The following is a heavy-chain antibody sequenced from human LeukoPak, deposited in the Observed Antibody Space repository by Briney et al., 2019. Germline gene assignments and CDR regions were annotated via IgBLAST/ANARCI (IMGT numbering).Heavy chain of an antibody. V-gene: IGHV1-2*02. CDR2: INPNSGGT. CDR1: GYTFTSYG. Sequence: ASVKASCKASGYTFTSYGISWVRQAPGQGLEWMGWINPNSGGTNYAQKFQGRVTMPRDTSITTAYMELSGLRSDDTAIYYCARGKLAAPGRTGYNWFDPWGQGTLVTVSS. J-gene: IGHJ5*02. D-gene: IGHD6-13*01. CDR3: ARGKLAAPGRTGYNWFDP.